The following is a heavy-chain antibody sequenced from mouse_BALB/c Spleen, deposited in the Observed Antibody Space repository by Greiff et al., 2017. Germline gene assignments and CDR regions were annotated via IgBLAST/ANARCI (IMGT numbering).Heavy chain of an antibody. CDR3: ARHGGGFYAMDY. J-gene: IGHJ4*01. V-gene: IGHV1S41*01. Sequence: DLVKPGASVKLSCKASGYTFTSYWINWIKQRPGQGLEWIGRIAPGSGSTYYNEMFKGKATLTVDTSSSTAYIQLSSLSSEDSAVYFCARHGGGFYAMDYWGQGTSVTVSS. D-gene: IGHD1-1*02. CDR2: IAPGSGST. CDR1: GYTFTSYW.